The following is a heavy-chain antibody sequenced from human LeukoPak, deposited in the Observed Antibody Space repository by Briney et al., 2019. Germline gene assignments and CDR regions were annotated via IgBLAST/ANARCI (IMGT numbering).Heavy chain of an antibody. CDR2: ISSSSSTI. Sequence: PGGSLRLSCAASGFTFSSYSMNWVRQAPGKGLEWVSYISSSSSTIYYADSVKGRFTISRDNAKNSLYLQMNSLRAEDTAVYYCARDYDILTGYFRGGFDYWGQGTLVTVSS. CDR3: ARDYDILTGYFRGGFDY. CDR1: GFTFSSYS. V-gene: IGHV3-48*01. J-gene: IGHJ4*02. D-gene: IGHD3-9*01.